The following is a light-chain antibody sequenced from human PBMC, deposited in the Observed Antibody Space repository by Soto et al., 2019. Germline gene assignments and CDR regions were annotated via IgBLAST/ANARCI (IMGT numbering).Light chain of an antibody. J-gene: IGKJ3*01. CDR1: QDISNY. Sequence: DIQMTQSPSSLSASVGDRVTITCQARQDISNYLNWYHQKPGKAPNLLIYDASNLQTGVPSRFSGSGSGTDFSFTINSLQPEDIGTYYGQQYDDLVSVGPGTKVHIK. V-gene: IGKV1-33*01. CDR3: QQYDDLVS. CDR2: DAS.